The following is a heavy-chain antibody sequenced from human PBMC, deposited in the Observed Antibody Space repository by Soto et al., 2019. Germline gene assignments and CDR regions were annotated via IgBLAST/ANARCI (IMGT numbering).Heavy chain of an antibody. CDR2: ISYDGSNK. Sequence: QVQLVESGGGVVQPGRSLRLSCAASGFTFSSYAMHWVRQAPGKGLEWVAVISYDGSNKYYADSVKGRFTISRDNSKNTLYLQMNSLRAEDTAVYYCARDAEEYSYGAQPIYYGMDVWGQGTTVTVSS. CDR3: ARDAEEYSYGAQPIYYGMDV. V-gene: IGHV3-30-3*01. CDR1: GFTFSSYA. D-gene: IGHD5-18*01. J-gene: IGHJ6*02.